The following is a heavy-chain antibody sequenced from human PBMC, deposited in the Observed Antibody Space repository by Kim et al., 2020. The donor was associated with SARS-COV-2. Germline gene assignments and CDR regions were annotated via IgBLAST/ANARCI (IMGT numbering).Heavy chain of an antibody. CDR1: GYFISSGYY. J-gene: IGHJ4*02. D-gene: IGHD3-22*01. CDR2: IHHSGST. CDR3: ARALPVTMIVDPFDY. V-gene: IGHV4-38-2*02. Sequence: SETLSLTCSVSGYFISSGYYWGWIRQPPGKGLEWIGNIHHSGSTDYNPSLWGRVTISIDTSNKQFSLRLSSVTAADTAIYYCARALPVTMIVDPFDYWGQGTPVTVSS.